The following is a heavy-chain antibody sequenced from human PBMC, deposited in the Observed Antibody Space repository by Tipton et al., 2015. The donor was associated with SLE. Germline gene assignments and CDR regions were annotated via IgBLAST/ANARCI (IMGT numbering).Heavy chain of an antibody. J-gene: IGHJ4*02. CDR1: GFTFSSYG. CDR2: IWYDGSNK. V-gene: IGHV3-33*06. CDR3: AKDWQGVFDY. Sequence: QVQLVQSGGGVVQPGRSLRLSCAASGFTFSSYGMHWVRQAPGKGLEWVAVIWYDGSNKYYADSVKGRFTISRDNSKNTLYLQMNSLRAEDTAVYYCAKDWQGVFDYWGQGTLVTVSS. D-gene: IGHD3-10*01.